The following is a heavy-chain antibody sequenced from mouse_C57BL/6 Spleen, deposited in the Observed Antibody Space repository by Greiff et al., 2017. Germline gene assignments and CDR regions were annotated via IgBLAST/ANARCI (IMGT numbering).Heavy chain of an antibody. CDR1: GYTFTSYG. V-gene: IGHV1-81*01. J-gene: IGHJ3*01. Sequence: VKLMESGAELARPGASVKLSCKASGYTFTSYGISWVKQRTGQGLEWIGEIYPRSGNTYYNEKFKGKATLTADKSSSTAYMELRSLTSEDSAVYFCASQVTTAYWGQGTLVTVSA. D-gene: IGHD2-2*01. CDR2: IYPRSGNT. CDR3: ASQVTTAY.